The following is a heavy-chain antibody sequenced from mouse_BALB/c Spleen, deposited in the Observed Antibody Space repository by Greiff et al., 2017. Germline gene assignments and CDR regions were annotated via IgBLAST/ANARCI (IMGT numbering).Heavy chain of an antibody. D-gene: IGHD1-1*01. CDR1: GFNIKDYY. CDR3: KAWGVLRGDY. J-gene: IGHJ2*01. V-gene: IGHV14-4*02. CDR2: IDPENGDT. Sequence: DVKLQESGAELVRSGASVKLSCTASGFNIKDYYMHWVKQRPEQGLEWIGWIDPENGDTEYAPKFQGKATMTADTSSNTAYLQLSSLKSEDTAVYYFKAWGVLRGDYWGQGTTLTVSS.